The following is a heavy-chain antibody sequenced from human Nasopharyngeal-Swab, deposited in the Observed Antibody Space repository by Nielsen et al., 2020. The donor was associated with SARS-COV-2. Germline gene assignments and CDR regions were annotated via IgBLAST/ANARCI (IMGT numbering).Heavy chain of an antibody. Sequence: WVRQAPGQGLEWMGGIIPIFGTANYAQKFQGRVTITADESTSTAYMELSSLRSEDTAVYYCAREGIYGDYVSVRGRWYFDLWGRGTLVTVSS. CDR2: IIPIFGTA. J-gene: IGHJ2*01. CDR3: AREGIYGDYVSVRGRWYFDL. V-gene: IGHV1-69*01. D-gene: IGHD4-17*01.